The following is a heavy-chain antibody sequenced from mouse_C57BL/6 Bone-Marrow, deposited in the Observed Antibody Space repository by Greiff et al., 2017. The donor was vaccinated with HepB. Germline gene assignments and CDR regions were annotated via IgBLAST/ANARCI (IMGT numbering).Heavy chain of an antibody. CDR1: GYSITSGYY. CDR3: ARDPETTVVATDYAMDY. J-gene: IGHJ4*01. CDR2: ISYDGSN. V-gene: IGHV3-6*01. D-gene: IGHD1-1*01. Sequence: DVQLQESGPGLVKPSQSLSLTCSVTGYSITSGYYWNWIRQFPGNKLEWMGYISYDGSNNYNPSLKNRISITRDTSKNQFFLKLNSVTTEDTATYYCARDPETTVVATDYAMDYWGQGTSVTVSS.